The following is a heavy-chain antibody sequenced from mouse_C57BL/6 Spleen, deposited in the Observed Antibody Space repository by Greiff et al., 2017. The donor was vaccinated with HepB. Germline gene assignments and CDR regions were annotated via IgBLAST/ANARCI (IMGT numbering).Heavy chain of an antibody. CDR1: GYPFSNYL. J-gene: IGHJ2*01. CDR2: INPGSGGT. D-gene: IGHD1-1*01. CDR3: ARASTTGVYFDY. Sequence: QVQLQQSGAELVRPGTSVKVSCKASGYPFSNYLIEWVKQRPGQGLEWIGVINPGSGGTNYNEKFKGKATLTADKSSSTAYMQLSSLTSEDSAVYFCARASTTGVYFDYWGQGTTLTVSS. V-gene: IGHV1-54*01.